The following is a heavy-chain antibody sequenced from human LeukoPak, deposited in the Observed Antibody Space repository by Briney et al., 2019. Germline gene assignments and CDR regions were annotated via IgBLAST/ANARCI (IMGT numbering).Heavy chain of an antibody. D-gene: IGHD6-13*01. Sequence: SSETLSLTCTVSGGSISSYYWSWLRQPPGKGLEWIGYIYYSGSTNYNPSLKSRVTISVDTSKNQFSLKLSSVTAADTAVYYCAREGGLWSGWYGSGWFDPWGQGTLVTVSS. V-gene: IGHV4-59*01. CDR3: AREGGLWSGWYGSGWFDP. J-gene: IGHJ5*02. CDR2: IYYSGST. CDR1: GGSISSYY.